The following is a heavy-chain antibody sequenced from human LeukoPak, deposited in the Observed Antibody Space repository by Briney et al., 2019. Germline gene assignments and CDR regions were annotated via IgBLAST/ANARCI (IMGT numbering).Heavy chain of an antibody. V-gene: IGHV3-74*01. Sequence: GGSLRLSCAASGFTFSSYWMHWVRQAPGKGLVWVSRINSDGSSTSYADSVKGRFTISRDNAKNSLYLQMNSLRAEDTAIYYCTRVGYIDEGIDYWGQGTLVTVSS. CDR2: INSDGSST. CDR3: TRVGYIDEGIDY. J-gene: IGHJ4*02. CDR1: GFTFSSYW. D-gene: IGHD5-24*01.